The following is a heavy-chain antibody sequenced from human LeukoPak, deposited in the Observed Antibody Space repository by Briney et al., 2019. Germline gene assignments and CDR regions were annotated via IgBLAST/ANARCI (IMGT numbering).Heavy chain of an antibody. D-gene: IGHD3-22*01. Sequence: SDTLSLTCTVSGGSVSSYYWNWVRQTPGKGLEWIGRIYTSGSTYYNPSLKSRVTMSVDTSKNQFSLRLSSVTAADTAVYYCASWYYDSSGYRFDYWGQGTLVTVSS. V-gene: IGHV4-4*07. CDR3: ASWYYDSSGYRFDY. CDR2: IYTSGST. CDR1: GGSVSSYY. J-gene: IGHJ4*02.